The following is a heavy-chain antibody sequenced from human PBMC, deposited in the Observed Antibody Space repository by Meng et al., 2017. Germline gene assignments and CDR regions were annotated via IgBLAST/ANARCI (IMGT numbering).Heavy chain of an antibody. D-gene: IGHD6-19*01. CDR2: ISGSGGST. CDR3: AKGGLSSGWYDVFYYYYYGMDV. V-gene: IGHV3-23*01. CDR1: GFTFSSYS. J-gene: IGHJ6*02. Sequence: GESLKISCAASGFTFSSYSMNWVRQAPGKGLEWVSAISGSGGSTYYADSVKGRFTISRDNSKNTLYLQMNSLRAEDTAVYYCAKGGLSSGWYDVFYYYYYGMDVWGHGTTVTVSS.